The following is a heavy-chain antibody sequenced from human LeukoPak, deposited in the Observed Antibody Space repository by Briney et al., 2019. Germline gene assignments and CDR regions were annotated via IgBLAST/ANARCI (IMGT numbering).Heavy chain of an antibody. CDR1: GGSFSTYF. CDR3: ARDYGEWLVPSS. CDR2: IRQSGGT. J-gene: IGHJ5*02. D-gene: IGHD6-19*01. V-gene: IGHV4-34*01. Sequence: PSETLSLTCAVYGGSFSTYFWSWIRQAPGKGLEWIGEIRQSGGTNYNPSLKSRLTISVDTSKNQFSLKLNSVPAADTAVYYCARDYGEWLVPSSWGQGTVVTVSS.